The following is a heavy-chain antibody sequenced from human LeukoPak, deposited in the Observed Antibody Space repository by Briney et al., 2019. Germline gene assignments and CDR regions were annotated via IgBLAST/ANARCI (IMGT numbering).Heavy chain of an antibody. V-gene: IGHV3-74*03. CDR1: GFTFSSYW. Sequence: QTGGSLRLSCAASGFTFSSYWMRWVRQAPGKGLVWVSGINSDGSIIKYAASVKGRFSISRDNAKNTLYLIMNSLGAEDRAVYYCARGSETEGAWFAPWGQGTLVTVYS. J-gene: IGHJ5*02. CDR3: ARGSETEGAWFAP. CDR2: INSDGSII.